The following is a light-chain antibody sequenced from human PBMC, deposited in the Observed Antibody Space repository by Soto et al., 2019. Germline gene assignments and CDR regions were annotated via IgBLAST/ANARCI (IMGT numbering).Light chain of an antibody. V-gene: IGKV3-20*01. CDR2: GAS. J-gene: IGKJ1*01. CDR1: QSVSSGY. Sequence: EIVLKMSPGTLSLSHSDGATLSCRASQSVSSGYLAWYQQEPGQAPRLLIYGASRRATGIPDRFSGSGSGTDFTLSSSRLEPEDFAVYWCQHYGNSPTFGQGT. CDR3: QHYGNSPT.